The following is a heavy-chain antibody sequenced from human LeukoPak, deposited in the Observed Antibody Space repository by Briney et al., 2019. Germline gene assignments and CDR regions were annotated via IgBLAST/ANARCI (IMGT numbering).Heavy chain of an antibody. CDR3: ASFSDGAGYPEIDY. J-gene: IGHJ4*02. Sequence: KPSETLSLTCTVSGGSISSYYWGWIRQPPGKGLEWIGSIYHSGSTYYNPSLKSRVTISVDTSKNQFSLKLSSVTAADTAVYYCASFSDGAGYPEIDYWGQGTLVTVSS. V-gene: IGHV4-38-2*02. CDR1: GGSISSYY. CDR2: IYHSGST. D-gene: IGHD3-9*01.